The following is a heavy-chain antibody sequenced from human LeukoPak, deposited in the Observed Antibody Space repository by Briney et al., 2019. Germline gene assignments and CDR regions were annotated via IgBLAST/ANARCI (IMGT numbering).Heavy chain of an antibody. CDR1: GFTFSGYG. J-gene: IGHJ4*02. CDR3: ARDPSGSYDY. CDR2: IWNDGSNK. V-gene: IGHV3-33*01. D-gene: IGHD1-26*01. Sequence: GGSLRLSCAASGFTFSGYGMHWVRQAPGNGLEWVAVIWNDGSNKYYADSVKGRFTISRDNSKNTLYLQMNSLRAEDTAVYYCARDPSGSYDYWGQGTLVTVSS.